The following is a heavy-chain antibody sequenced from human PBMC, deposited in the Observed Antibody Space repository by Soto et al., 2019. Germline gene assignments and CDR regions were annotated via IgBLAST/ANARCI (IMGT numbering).Heavy chain of an antibody. CDR3: AKDLTADGVWGLDY. CDR1: GFIFRTYT. D-gene: IGHD7-27*01. V-gene: IGHV3-23*01. CDR2: IYGSGGAET. J-gene: IGHJ4*02. Sequence: EVQLLESGGGLVQPGGSLRLSCVASGFIFRTYTMNWVRQTPGKGLEWVSGIYGSGGAETFYADSVKGRFTISRDASRNTLHLQMNSLRTEDSAVYYWAKDLTADGVWGLDYWGQGILVTVSS.